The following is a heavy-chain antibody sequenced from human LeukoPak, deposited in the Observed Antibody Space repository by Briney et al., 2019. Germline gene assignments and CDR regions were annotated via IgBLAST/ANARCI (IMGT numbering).Heavy chain of an antibody. CDR1: GGSISSSNW. D-gene: IGHD2-15*01. CDR3: ARVRYCSGGSCPLFDY. J-gene: IGHJ4*02. V-gene: IGHV4-4*02. Sequence: SGTLSITCAVSGGSISSSNWWCWVRQPPGKGLEWIGEIYHSGSTNYNPSLRSRATISVDKSKNQFSLKLSSVTAADTAVYYCARVRYCSGGSCPLFDYWGQGTLVTVSS. CDR2: IYHSGST.